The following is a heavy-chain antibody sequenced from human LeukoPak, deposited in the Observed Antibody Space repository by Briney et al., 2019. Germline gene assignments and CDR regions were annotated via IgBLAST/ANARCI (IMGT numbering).Heavy chain of an antibody. V-gene: IGHV4-39*01. CDR1: GGSINSSSYY. J-gene: IGHJ4*02. Sequence: SETLSLTCTVSGGSINSSSYYWGWIRQPPGKGLEWIGSIYYSGSTYYNPSLKSRVTISVDTSKNQFSLKLSSVTAADTAVYYCARTNSSGWYFDYWGQGTLVTVSS. CDR3: ARTNSSGWYFDY. D-gene: IGHD6-19*01. CDR2: IYYSGST.